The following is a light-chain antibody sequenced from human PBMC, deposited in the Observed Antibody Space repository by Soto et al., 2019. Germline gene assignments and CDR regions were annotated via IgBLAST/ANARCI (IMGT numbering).Light chain of an antibody. CDR1: QTIKNY. Sequence: DIQMTQSPSSLSASVGDRVTIACRASQTIKNYLNWYQQKPGKAPTLLIYAASRLQSGVPSRFSGSGSGTDFTLTIISLQPEDFATYFCQQSYSTPLTLGGGTKVEIK. V-gene: IGKV1-39*01. CDR2: AAS. CDR3: QQSYSTPLT. J-gene: IGKJ4*01.